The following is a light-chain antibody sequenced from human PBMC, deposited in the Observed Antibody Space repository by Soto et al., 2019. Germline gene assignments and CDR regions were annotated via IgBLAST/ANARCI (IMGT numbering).Light chain of an antibody. V-gene: IGLV2-8*01. J-gene: IGLJ1*01. CDR1: SSDVGGYNN. Sequence: QSALTQPPSASGSPGQSVTISCTGTSSDVGGYNNVSWYQQHPGKAPKLMIYEVTKRPSGVPNRFSGSKSGNTASLTVSGLQAEDEADYFCSSFARTIFYVFGTGTKVTVL. CDR2: EVT. CDR3: SSFARTIFYV.